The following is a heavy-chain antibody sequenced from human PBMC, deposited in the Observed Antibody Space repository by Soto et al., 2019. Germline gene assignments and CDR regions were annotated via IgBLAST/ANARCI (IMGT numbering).Heavy chain of an antibody. V-gene: IGHV4-59*08. CDR1: GGSISSYY. J-gene: IGHJ5*02. CDR2: IYYSGST. D-gene: IGHD3-10*01. Sequence: ASETLSLTCTVAGGSISSYYWSWIRQPPGKGLEWIGYIYYSGSTNYNPSLKSRVTISVDTSKNQFSLKLSSVTAADTAVYYCARLEWFGGYDPWGQGTLVTVSS. CDR3: ARLEWFGGYDP.